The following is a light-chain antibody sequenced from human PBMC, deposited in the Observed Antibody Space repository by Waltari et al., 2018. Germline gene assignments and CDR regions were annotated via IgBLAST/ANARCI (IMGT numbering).Light chain of an antibody. CDR2: LAS. V-gene: IGKV4-1*01. Sequence: DIVLTQSPDSLALSLGERATISCRSSQSVLSSTNSNNYLAWYQQRPGQPPKLLFYLASCRVSGVPDRFEGSGSGTDFTLTSSSLQAEDLAVYYCQQYYTTPCTFGQGTRLEIK. CDR1: QSVLSSTNSNNY. CDR3: QQYYTTPCT. J-gene: IGKJ2*02.